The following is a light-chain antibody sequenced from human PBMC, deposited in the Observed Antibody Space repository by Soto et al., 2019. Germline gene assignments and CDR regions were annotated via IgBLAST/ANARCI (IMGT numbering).Light chain of an antibody. V-gene: IGLV1-36*01. CDR3: AAWDDSLSAYV. CDR2: YDD. CDR1: SSNIGNNA. J-gene: IGLJ1*01. Sequence: QSVLTQPPSVSEAPRQRVTISCSGSSSNIGNNAVNWYQQLPGQAPKIVIYYDDLLTSGVSDRFSGSKSGISASLAISDLPSDDEADYYCAAWDDSLSAYVFGPGTKLTVL.